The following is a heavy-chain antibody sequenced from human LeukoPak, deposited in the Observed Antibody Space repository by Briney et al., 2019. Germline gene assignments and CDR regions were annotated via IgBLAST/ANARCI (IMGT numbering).Heavy chain of an antibody. D-gene: IGHD6-19*01. CDR2: ISSSSSTI. J-gene: IGHJ6*02. V-gene: IGHV3-11*04. CDR3: AATLIAVAGRWDDYYYYGMDV. CDR1: GFTFSDYY. Sequence: GGSLRLSCAASGFTFSDYYMSWIRQAPGKGLEWVSYISSSSSTIYYADSVKGRFTISRDNAKNSLYLQMNSLRAEDTAVYYCAATLIAVAGRWDDYYYYGMDVWGQGTTVTVSS.